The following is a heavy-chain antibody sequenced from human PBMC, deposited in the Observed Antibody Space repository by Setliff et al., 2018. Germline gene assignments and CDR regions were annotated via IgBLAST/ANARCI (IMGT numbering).Heavy chain of an antibody. D-gene: IGHD6-25*01. CDR2: IILIFDRT. CDR3: ARAAGSLTSDEYFHH. Sequence: SVKVSCKASGYTFTDSFINWVRQAPGQGLEWMGGIILIFDRTKYAQKFQGRVTITADKSTSTAYMELSSLKSEDTAVYYCARAAGSLTSDEYFHHWGQGTLVTVSS. J-gene: IGHJ1*01. V-gene: IGHV1-69*06. CDR1: GYTFTDSF.